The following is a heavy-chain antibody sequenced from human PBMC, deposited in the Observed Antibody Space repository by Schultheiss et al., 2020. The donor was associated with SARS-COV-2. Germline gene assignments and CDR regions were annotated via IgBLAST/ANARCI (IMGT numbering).Heavy chain of an antibody. J-gene: IGHJ4*02. V-gene: IGHV3-11*04. CDR2: ISSSSSTI. Sequence: LSLTCTVSGGSISTYYWSWIRQPPGKGLEWVSYISSSSSTIYYADSVKGRFTISRDNSKNTLYLQMNSLRAEDTAVYYCARGPYGDYDYWGQGTLVTVSS. CDR3: ARGPYGDYDY. CDR1: GGSISTYY. D-gene: IGHD4-17*01.